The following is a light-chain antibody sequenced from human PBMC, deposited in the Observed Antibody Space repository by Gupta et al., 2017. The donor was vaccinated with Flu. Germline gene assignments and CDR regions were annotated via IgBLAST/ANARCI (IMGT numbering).Light chain of an antibody. CDR2: KAS. V-gene: IGKV1-5*03. CDR3: QQDYDSSPDA. J-gene: IGKJ2*01. CDR1: RSISTW. Sequence: STLSASGGDRGTGTFRASRSISTWLAWYKHMLCKAPNLLIYKASSLSSGVPSRFSGSGCGKELTLTISSRQPDDFAAYYSQQDYDSSPDAFGQGTKLE.